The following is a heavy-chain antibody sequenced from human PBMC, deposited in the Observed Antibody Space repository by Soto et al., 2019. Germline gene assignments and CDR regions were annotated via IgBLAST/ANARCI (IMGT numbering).Heavy chain of an antibody. Sequence: DVQLVQSGGGLVQPGGSLTLSCAASRFIFSDYAMNWVRQAPGKGLEWVSSIGGSNTDRYYADSVKGRFIISRDNSKNTMYLQMNSLRDDDTAVYYCAKHAVSYNGKWDWFDSWGQGTLVTVSS. D-gene: IGHD1-26*01. CDR1: RFIFSDYA. V-gene: IGHV3-23*04. CDR3: AKHAVSYNGKWDWFDS. CDR2: IGGSNTDR. J-gene: IGHJ5*01.